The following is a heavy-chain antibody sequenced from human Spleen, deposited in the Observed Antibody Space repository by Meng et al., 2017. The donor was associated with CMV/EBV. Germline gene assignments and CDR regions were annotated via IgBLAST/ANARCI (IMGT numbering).Heavy chain of an antibody. CDR3: ARAYGGIIVVVPAAPNWFDP. CDR1: SAA. Sequence: SAAWNWIRQSPSRGLEWLGRTYYRSKWYNDYAVSVKSRITINPDTSKNQFSLQLNSVTPEDTAVYYCARAYGGIIVVVPAAPNWFDPWGQGTLVTVSS. J-gene: IGHJ5*02. D-gene: IGHD2-2*01. V-gene: IGHV6-1*01. CDR2: TYYRSKWYN.